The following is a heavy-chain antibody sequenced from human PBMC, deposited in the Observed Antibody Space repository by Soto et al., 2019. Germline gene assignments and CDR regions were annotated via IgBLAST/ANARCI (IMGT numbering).Heavy chain of an antibody. Sequence: EVQLVESGGDLVQPGGSLRLSCAASGFTFSTHWMSWVRQAPGKGLEWVANINDDGSERNYADSVRRRFSVSRDNAKHSLFLQMSGLRVEDTALYYCAKDVSWGQGTEVTVSS. J-gene: IGHJ4*02. V-gene: IGHV3-7*05. CDR1: GFTFSTHW. CDR3: AKDVS. CDR2: INDDGSER.